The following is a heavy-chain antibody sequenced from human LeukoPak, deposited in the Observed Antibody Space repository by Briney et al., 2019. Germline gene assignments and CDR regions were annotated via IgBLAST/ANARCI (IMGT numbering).Heavy chain of an antibody. V-gene: IGHV4-31*03. CDR1: GDSVSSGGYS. CDR2: VYHSGIP. Sequence: SQTLSLTCSVSGDSVSSGGYSWSWVRQHPGKGLEWIGYVYHSGIPYYNASLERRVTISIDTSKNQFSLNLTSVTAADTAVYYCARVYGSGAPVRDFDYWGQGTLVTVSS. D-gene: IGHD3-10*01. J-gene: IGHJ4*02. CDR3: ARVYGSGAPVRDFDY.